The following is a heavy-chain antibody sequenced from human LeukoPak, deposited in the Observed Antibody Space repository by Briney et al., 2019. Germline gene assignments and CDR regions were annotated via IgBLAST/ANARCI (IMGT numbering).Heavy chain of an antibody. V-gene: IGHV4-30-4*01. J-gene: IGHJ4*02. CDR1: GGSISSGDYY. CDR3: ASLFTAMVRD. CDR2: IYYSGST. Sequence: SETLSLTCTVSGGSISSGDYYRSWIRQPPGKGLEWIGYIYYSGSTYYNPSLKSRVTISVDTSKNQFSLKLSSVTAPDTAVYYCASLFTAMVRDWGQGTLVTVSS. D-gene: IGHD5-18*01.